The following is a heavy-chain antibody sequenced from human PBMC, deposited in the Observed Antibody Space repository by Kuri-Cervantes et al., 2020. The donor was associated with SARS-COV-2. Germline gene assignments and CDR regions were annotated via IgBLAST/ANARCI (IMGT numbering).Heavy chain of an antibody. Sequence: SGPTLVNPPQTLTLTCTFSGFSLSTSGVGVGWIRPPPGKALEWPALIYWNDDKRYSPSLKSRLSITKDTSKNQVVLTMTNMDPVDTATYYCAHRLTPHNRFDPWGQGTLVTVSS. CDR2: IYWNDDK. J-gene: IGHJ5*02. V-gene: IGHV2-5*01. CDR1: GFSLSTSGVG. CDR3: AHRLTPHNRFDP.